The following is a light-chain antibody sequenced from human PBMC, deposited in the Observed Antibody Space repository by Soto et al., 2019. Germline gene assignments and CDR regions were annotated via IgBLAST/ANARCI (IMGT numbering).Light chain of an antibody. CDR1: QSVSSS. Sequence: EIVLTQSPATLSLSPGERATLSCRASQSVSSSLAWYQQKPGQAPRLLIYDVSNRATGIPARFCGSGSGTDFTLTISSLEPEDFAVYYCQHRANWPLTFGGGTKVEIK. J-gene: IGKJ4*01. CDR3: QHRANWPLT. CDR2: DVS. V-gene: IGKV3-11*01.